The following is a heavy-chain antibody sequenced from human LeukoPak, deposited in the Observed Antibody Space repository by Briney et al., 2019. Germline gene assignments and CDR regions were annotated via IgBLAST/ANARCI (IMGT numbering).Heavy chain of an antibody. CDR2: INSDGSTT. CDR3: AKDYYDSSGYYGG. V-gene: IGHV3-74*01. Sequence: GGSLRLSCVVSGFTFSSYWMHWVRQAPGKGLVWVSRINSDGSTTTYADSVKGRFTISRDNAKNTLYLQMNSLRAEDTAVYYCAKDYYDSSGYYGGWGQGTLVTVSS. CDR1: GFTFSSYW. D-gene: IGHD3-22*01. J-gene: IGHJ4*02.